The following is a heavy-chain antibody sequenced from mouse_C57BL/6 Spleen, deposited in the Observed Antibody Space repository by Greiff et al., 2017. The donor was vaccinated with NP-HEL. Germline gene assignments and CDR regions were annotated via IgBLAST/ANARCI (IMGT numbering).Heavy chain of an antibody. Sequence: QVQLQQSGPELVKPGASVKISCKASGYAFSSSWMNWVKQRPGKGLEWIGRIYPGDGDTNYNGKFKGKATLTADKSSSTAYMQLSSLTSEDSAVYFCARGDGSSGDWYFDVWGTGTTVTVSS. CDR3: ARGDGSSGDWYFDV. J-gene: IGHJ1*03. V-gene: IGHV1-82*01. CDR2: IYPGDGDT. CDR1: GYAFSSSW. D-gene: IGHD1-1*01.